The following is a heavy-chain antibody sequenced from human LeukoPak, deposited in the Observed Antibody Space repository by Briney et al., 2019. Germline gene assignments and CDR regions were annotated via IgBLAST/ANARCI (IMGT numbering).Heavy chain of an antibody. CDR1: GGTFSSYA. CDR3: ARDLYKYYYGSGRLNWFDP. D-gene: IGHD3-10*01. J-gene: IGHJ5*02. V-gene: IGHV1-69*13. CDR2: IIPIFGTA. Sequence: EASVKVSCKASGGTFSSYAISWVRQAPGQGLEWMGGIIPIFGTANYAQKFQGRVTITADESTSTAYMELSSLRSEDTAVYYCARDLYKYYYGSGRLNWFDPWGQGTLVTVSS.